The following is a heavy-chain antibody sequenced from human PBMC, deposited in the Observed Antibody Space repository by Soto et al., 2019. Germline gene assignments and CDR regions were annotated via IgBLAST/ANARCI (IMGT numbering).Heavy chain of an antibody. D-gene: IGHD1-1*01. V-gene: IGHV3-64D*06. CDR3: PPPIYSNWRFDP. CDR2: ISSNGGTT. Sequence: PGGSLRLSCAASGFTFSSNSMHWVRQAPGKGLEYVSAISSNGGTTYYADSVKGRFTISRDNSKNTIYLQMSSLRAEDTAVYYCPPPIYSNWRFDPWGQGALVTVSS. CDR1: GFTFSSNS. J-gene: IGHJ5*02.